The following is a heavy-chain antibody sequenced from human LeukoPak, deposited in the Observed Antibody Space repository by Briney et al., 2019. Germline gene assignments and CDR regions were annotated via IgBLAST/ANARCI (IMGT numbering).Heavy chain of an antibody. CDR1: GYTFTGYY. CDR2: INPNSGGT. J-gene: IGHJ4*02. D-gene: IGHD4/OR15-4a*01. Sequence: ASVKVSCKASGYTFTGYYMHWVRQAPGQGLEWMGWINPNSGGTNYAQKFQGRVTMTRDTSISTAYMELSRLRSDDTAVYYCAKDRPGFYGDFDHWGQGTLVTVSS. V-gene: IGHV1-2*02. CDR3: AKDRPGFYGDFDH.